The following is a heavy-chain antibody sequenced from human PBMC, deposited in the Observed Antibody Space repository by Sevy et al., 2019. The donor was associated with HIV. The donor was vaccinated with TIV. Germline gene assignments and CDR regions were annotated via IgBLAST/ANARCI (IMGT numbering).Heavy chain of an antibody. D-gene: IGHD6-19*01. Sequence: GGSLRLSCAASGFTFSSYSMNWVRQAPGTGLEWVSSISSSSSYIYYADSVKGRFTISRDNAKNSLYLQMNSLRAEDTAVYYCARDHSSGWLNYWGQGTLVTVSS. CDR2: ISSSSSYI. J-gene: IGHJ4*02. V-gene: IGHV3-21*01. CDR1: GFTFSSYS. CDR3: ARDHSSGWLNY.